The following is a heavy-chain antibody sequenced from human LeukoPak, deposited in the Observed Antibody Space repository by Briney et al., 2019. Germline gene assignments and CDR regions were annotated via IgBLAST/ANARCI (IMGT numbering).Heavy chain of an antibody. CDR3: ARSLDRKMDV. Sequence: GGSLRLSCAASGFTFSSYAMHWVRQAPGKGLEWVAVISYDGSNKYYADSVKGRFTISRDNSKNTLYLQMNSLRAEDTAVYYCARSLDRKMDVWGQGTTVTVSS. V-gene: IGHV3-30-3*01. CDR2: ISYDGSNK. J-gene: IGHJ6*02. CDR1: GFTFSSYA.